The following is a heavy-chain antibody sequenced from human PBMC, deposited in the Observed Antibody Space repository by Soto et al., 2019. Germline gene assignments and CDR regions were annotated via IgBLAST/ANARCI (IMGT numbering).Heavy chain of an antibody. J-gene: IGHJ4*02. CDR3: ARLVMDTAMVYLNY. CDR1: GGTFSSYA. V-gene: IGHV1-69*13. Sequence: ASVKVSCKASGGTFSSYAISWVRQAPGQGLEWMGGIIPTFGTANYAQKFQGRVTITADESTSTAYMELSSLRSEDTAVYYCARLVMDTAMVYLNYWGQGTLVTVSS. CDR2: IIPTFGTA. D-gene: IGHD5-18*01.